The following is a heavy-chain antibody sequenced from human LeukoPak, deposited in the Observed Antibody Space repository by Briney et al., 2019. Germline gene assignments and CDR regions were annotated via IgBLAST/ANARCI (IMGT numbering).Heavy chain of an antibody. CDR2: ISAGSGDT. CDR1: GFAFSSYG. J-gene: IGHJ4*02. V-gene: IGHV3-23*01. CDR3: AKGSEGGGYFDY. Sequence: PGGSLRLSCAASGFAFSSYGASWVRQAPGKGLEWVSAISAGSGDTFYADSVKGRFTFFRDTSKNTLYLQMNSLTAEDTAVYYCAKGSEGGGYFDYWGQGTLVTVSS. D-gene: IGHD3-16*01.